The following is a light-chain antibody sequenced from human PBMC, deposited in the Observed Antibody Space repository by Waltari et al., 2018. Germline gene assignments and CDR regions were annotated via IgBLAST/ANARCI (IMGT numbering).Light chain of an antibody. V-gene: IGLV2-23*03. CDR2: EGS. CDR1: SSDVGSYNL. CDR3: SSYAGSTTFVI. J-gene: IGLJ2*01. Sequence: QSALTQPASVSGSPEQSITISCTGTSSDVGSYNLVYWYQQHPGKAPKLMIYEGSKRPSGISSRFSGSKSGNTASLTISGLQAEDEADYYCSSYAGSTTFVIFGGGTKLTVL.